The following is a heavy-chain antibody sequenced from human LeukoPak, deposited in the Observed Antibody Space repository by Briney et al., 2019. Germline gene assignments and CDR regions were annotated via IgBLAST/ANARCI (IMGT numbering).Heavy chain of an antibody. CDR1: GFTFSSYA. CDR3: AKSYDYVWGSYRLSHFDY. J-gene: IGHJ4*02. CDR2: ISGSGGST. V-gene: IGHV3-23*01. Sequence: GGSLRLSCAASGFTFSSYAMSWVRQAPGKGLEWVSAISGSGGSTYYADSVKGRFTISRDNSKNTLYLQMNSLRAEDTAVYYCAKSYDYVWGSYRLSHFDYWGQGTLVTASS. D-gene: IGHD3-16*02.